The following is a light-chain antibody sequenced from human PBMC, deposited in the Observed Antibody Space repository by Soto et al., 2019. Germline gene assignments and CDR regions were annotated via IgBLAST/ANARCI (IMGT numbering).Light chain of an antibody. J-gene: IGKJ4*01. CDR2: GAS. Sequence: TQSPATLSVSPGERATLSCRASQSVSSSYLAWYQQKPGQAPRLLIYGASSRAAGIPDRFSGSGSGTDFTLTISRLEPEDFAVYYCQQYESLQVTFGGGTKVDIK. CDR3: QQYESLQVT. CDR1: QSVSSSY. V-gene: IGKV3-20*01.